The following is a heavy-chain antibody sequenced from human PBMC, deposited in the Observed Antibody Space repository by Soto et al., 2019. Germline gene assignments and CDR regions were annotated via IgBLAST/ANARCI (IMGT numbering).Heavy chain of an antibody. J-gene: IGHJ3*01. Sequence: HPGGSLRLSCAASGFTFSSYAMSWVRQAPGKGLEWVSAISGSGGSTYYADSVKGRFTTSSDSSKTTVYLQMNDLRPDDTAVYYCATWHEREHAYDVWGQGTTVTVSS. CDR3: ATWHEREHAYDV. D-gene: IGHD1-1*01. CDR2: ISGSGGST. CDR1: GFTFSSYA. V-gene: IGHV3-23*01.